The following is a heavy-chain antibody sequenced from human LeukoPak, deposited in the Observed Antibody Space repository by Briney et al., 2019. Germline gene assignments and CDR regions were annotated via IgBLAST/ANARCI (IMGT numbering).Heavy chain of an antibody. V-gene: IGHV1-69*06. J-gene: IGHJ3*02. CDR1: GGTFSSYA. Sequence: SVKVSCTASGGTFSSYAISWVRQAPGQGLEWMGGIIPIFGTANYAQKFQSRVTITADKSTNTAYMELSSLRSEDTAVYYCAREGMGYCSSTSCYGGVFYAFDIWGQGTMVTVSS. CDR2: IIPIFGTA. D-gene: IGHD2-2*01. CDR3: AREGMGYCSSTSCYGGVFYAFDI.